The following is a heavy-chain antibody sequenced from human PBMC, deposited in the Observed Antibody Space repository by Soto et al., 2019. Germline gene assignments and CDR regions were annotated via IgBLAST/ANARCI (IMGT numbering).Heavy chain of an antibody. CDR2: ISDSGHYI. D-gene: IGHD3-22*01. Sequence: GGSLRLSCAASGFTFSTYGVNWVRQAPGKGLEWLSSISDSGHYIYYADSVKGRFTISRDNAKNSLFLQMNSLRGEDTAVYYCARSGLALPYSASHWFDPWGHGTLVTVSS. V-gene: IGHV3-21*01. CDR3: ARSGLALPYSASHWFDP. J-gene: IGHJ5*02. CDR1: GFTFSTYG.